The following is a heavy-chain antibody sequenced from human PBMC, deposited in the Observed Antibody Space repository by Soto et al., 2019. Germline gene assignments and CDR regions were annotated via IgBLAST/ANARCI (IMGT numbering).Heavy chain of an antibody. CDR3: ARVRGLFCSGCGCYDYGMDV. CDR1: GGSISSYY. Sequence: QVQLQESGPGLVKPSETLSLTCTVSGGSISSYYWSWIRQPPGKGLEWIGYIYYSGSTNYNPSLKSRVAISVDTAQQQFSLKLGSVTAADTAVYDCARVRGLFCSGCGCYDYGMDVWGQGTTVTVSS. CDR2: IYYSGST. V-gene: IGHV4-59*01. J-gene: IGHJ6*02. D-gene: IGHD2-15*01.